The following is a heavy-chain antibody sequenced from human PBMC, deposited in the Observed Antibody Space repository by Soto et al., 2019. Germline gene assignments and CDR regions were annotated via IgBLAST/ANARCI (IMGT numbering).Heavy chain of an antibody. V-gene: IGHV3-21*01. CDR2: ISSSSSYI. D-gene: IGHD6-13*01. CDR1: GFTFSSYS. CDR3: ARDHAAAAGTLREIDY. Sequence: EVQLVESGGGLVKPGGSLRLSCAASGFTFSSYSMNWVRQAPGKGLEWVSSISSSSSYIYYADSVKGRFTISRDNAKNSLYLQMNSLRAEDTAVYYCARDHAAAAGTLREIDYWGQGTLVTVSS. J-gene: IGHJ4*02.